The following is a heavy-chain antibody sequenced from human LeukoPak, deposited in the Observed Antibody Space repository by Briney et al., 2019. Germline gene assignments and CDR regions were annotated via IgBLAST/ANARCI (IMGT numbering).Heavy chain of an antibody. D-gene: IGHD3-9*01. V-gene: IGHV4-59*11. CDR3: ARATRYFDRGLDF. CDR2: IYHSGTT. CDR1: GGSISSHY. J-gene: IGHJ4*02. Sequence: SETLSLTCTVSGGSISSHYWSWVRQPPGKGLEWIAYIYHSGTTNSNPSLRSRVTISVDTSRNQVSLRLSSVTAADTAVYYCARATRYFDRGLDFWGQGTLVTVSS.